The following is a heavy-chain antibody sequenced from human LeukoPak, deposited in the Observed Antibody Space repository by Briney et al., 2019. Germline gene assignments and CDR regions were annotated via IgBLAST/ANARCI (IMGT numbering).Heavy chain of an antibody. D-gene: IGHD1-26*01. CDR2: ILDTGGST. Sequence: GGSLRLSCAASGFTFSTYAMNWVRQAPGKGLEWVSGILDTGGSTYYADSVKGRFTISRDNSKNTLYLQMNSLRAEDTAVYYCAKDRIVGATDYFDYWGQGTLVTVSS. CDR3: AKDRIVGATDYFDY. V-gene: IGHV3-23*01. J-gene: IGHJ4*02. CDR1: GFTFSTYA.